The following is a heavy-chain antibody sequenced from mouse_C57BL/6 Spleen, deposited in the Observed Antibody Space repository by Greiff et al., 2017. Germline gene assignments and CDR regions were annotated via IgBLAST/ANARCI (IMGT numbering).Heavy chain of an antibody. V-gene: IGHV1-81*01. D-gene: IGHD1-2*01. J-gene: IGHJ4*01. Sequence: QVQLKESGAELARPGASVKLSCKASGYTFTSYGISWVKQRPGQGLEWIGEIYPRSGNTYYNEKFKGKATLTADKSSSTAYMELRSLTSEDSAVYCCARILLGRTAPYAMDYWGQGTSVTVAS. CDR1: GYTFTSYG. CDR3: ARILLGRTAPYAMDY. CDR2: IYPRSGNT.